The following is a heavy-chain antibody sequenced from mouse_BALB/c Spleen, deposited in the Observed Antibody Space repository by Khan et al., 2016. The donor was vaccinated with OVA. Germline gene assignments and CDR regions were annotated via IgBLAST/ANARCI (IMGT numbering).Heavy chain of an antibody. J-gene: IGHJ3*01. CDR1: GYSFTSYY. V-gene: IGHV1S135*01. CDR3: TRHGYVAWFTY. Sequence: IQLQQSGPELMKPGASVKISCKASGYSFTSYYIHWVMQSHGKSLEWIGYIDPFSGGTTYNQKFKGKATLTVDESSSTAYIHLSNLTSEDSAVYYCTRHGYVAWFTYWGQGTLVTVSA. D-gene: IGHD2-2*01. CDR2: IDPFSGGT.